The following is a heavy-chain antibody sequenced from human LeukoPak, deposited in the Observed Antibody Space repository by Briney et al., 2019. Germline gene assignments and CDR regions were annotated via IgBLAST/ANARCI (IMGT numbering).Heavy chain of an antibody. CDR1: GFPFSTHS. J-gene: IGHJ4*01. CDR3: ARDKYDRRNYAYFDS. Sequence: PWGSLRLSCAASGFPFSTHSLNWVRQAPGKGLEWVSSISAGGDFVYYGDSVKGRFTMSRDNAKNSLHLQMDSLTAEDTAVYYCARDKYDRRNYAYFDSGGHGTLVTVSS. V-gene: IGHV3-21*01. D-gene: IGHD3-22*01. CDR2: ISAGGDFV.